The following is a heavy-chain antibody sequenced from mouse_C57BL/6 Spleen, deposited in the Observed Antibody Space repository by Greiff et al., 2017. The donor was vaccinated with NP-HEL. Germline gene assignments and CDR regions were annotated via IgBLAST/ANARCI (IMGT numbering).Heavy chain of an antibody. CDR3: ARESSSYRYFDV. J-gene: IGHJ1*03. V-gene: IGHV1-55*01. D-gene: IGHD1-1*01. CDR2: IYPGSGST. Sequence: VQLQQPGAELVKPGASVKMSCKASGYTFTSYWITWVKQRPGQGLEWIGDIYPGSGSTNYNEKFKSKATLTVDKSSSTAYMQLSSLTSEDSAVYYCARESSSYRYFDVWGTGTTVTLSS. CDR1: GYTFTSYW.